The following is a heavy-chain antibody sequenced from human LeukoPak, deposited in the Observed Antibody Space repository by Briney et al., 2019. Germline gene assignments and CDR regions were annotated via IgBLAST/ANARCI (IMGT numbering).Heavy chain of an antibody. V-gene: IGHV1-2*02. J-gene: IGHJ4*02. D-gene: IGHD3-22*01. Sequence: VASVKVSYKASGYTFTGYYMHWVRQAPGQGLEWMGWINPNSGGTNYAQESEGRVTMTRDTSISTAYMELSRLRSDDTAVYYCATLGDSSGYYLRDYWGQGTLVTVSS. CDR3: ATLGDSSGYYLRDY. CDR2: INPNSGGT. CDR1: GYTFTGYY.